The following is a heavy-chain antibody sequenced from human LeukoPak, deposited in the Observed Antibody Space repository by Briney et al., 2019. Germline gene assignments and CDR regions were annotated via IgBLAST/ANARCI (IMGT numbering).Heavy chain of an antibody. CDR2: IKQDGSEK. CDR1: GFTFSSYW. J-gene: IGHJ6*02. Sequence: GGSLRLSCAASGFTFSSYWMSWVRQAPGKGLEWVANIKQDGSEKYYVDSVKGRFTISRDNAKNSLYLQMNSLRAEDTAVYYCARERRLPPYYYYYGMDVWGQGTTVTVSS. V-gene: IGHV3-7*01. CDR3: ARERRLPPYYYYYGMDV. D-gene: IGHD5-12*01.